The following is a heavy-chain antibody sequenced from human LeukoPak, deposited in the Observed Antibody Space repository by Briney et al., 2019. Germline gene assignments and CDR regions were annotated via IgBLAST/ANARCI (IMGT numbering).Heavy chain of an antibody. Sequence: GASVKVSCKASGYTFTSYYMHWVRQAPGQGLEWMGIINPSGGSTSYAQKFQGRVTMTRDTSTSTVYMELSRLRSDDTAVYYCARGPRKTLRYFDWDRYCFDYWGQGTLVTVSS. J-gene: IGHJ4*02. V-gene: IGHV1-46*01. CDR2: INPSGGST. CDR3: ARGPRKTLRYFDWDRYCFDY. CDR1: GYTFTSYY. D-gene: IGHD3-9*01.